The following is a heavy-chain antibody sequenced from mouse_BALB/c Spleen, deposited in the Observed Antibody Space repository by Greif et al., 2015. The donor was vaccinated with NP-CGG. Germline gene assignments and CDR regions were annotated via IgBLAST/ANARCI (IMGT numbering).Heavy chain of an antibody. V-gene: IGHV14-3*02. CDR1: GFNIKDTY. CDR3: ARYYRYPYYAMDY. J-gene: IGHJ4*01. Sequence: EVKLVESGAELVKPGASVKLSCTASGFNIKDTYLHWVKQRPEQGLEWLGRIDPAIGYTKYNPNSPGKATITADTSSNTAYLQLSSLTSEDTAVYYCARYYRYPYYAMDYWGQGTSVTVSS. CDR2: IDPAIGYT. D-gene: IGHD2-14*01.